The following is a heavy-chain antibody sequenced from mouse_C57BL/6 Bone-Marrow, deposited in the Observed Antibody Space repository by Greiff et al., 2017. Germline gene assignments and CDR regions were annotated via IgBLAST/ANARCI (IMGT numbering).Heavy chain of an antibody. V-gene: IGHV1-63*01. CDR3: ACTTALSPWFAY. CDR2: IYPGGGYT. CDR1: GYTFTNYW. J-gene: IGHJ3*01. D-gene: IGHD1-2*01. Sequence: QVQLKQSGAELVRPGTSVKMCCKASGYTFTNYWIGWAKQRPGHGLEWIGDIYPGGGYTNYNEKFKGKATLTADKSSSTAYMQFSSLTSEDSAIYYCACTTALSPWFAYWGQGTLVTVSA.